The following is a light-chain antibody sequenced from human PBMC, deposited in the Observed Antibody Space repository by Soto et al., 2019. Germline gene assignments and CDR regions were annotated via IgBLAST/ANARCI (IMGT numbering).Light chain of an antibody. V-gene: IGKV1-39*01. CDR1: HSINSH. Sequence: DLQLTQSPSSLSASEGDTVTITCRASHSINSHLNWYQQKSGEAPKFLIYGTSDLHTGVPSRFSGSGSGTDFTLTISSLQPEECAIYYCQQSYSTPFTFGQGTKLEIK. J-gene: IGKJ2*01. CDR2: GTS. CDR3: QQSYSTPFT.